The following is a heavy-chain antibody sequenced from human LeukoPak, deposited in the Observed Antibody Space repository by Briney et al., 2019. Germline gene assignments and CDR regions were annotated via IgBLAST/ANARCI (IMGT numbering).Heavy chain of an antibody. D-gene: IGHD6-13*01. J-gene: IGHJ6*02. CDR3: ARDGDSSSWLMGVDYYYGMDV. Sequence: SETLSLTCTVSGGSISSYYWSWIRQPAGKGLEWIGRIYTSGSTNYNTSLKSRVTMSVDTSKNQFSLKLSSVTAADTAVYYCARDGDSSSWLMGVDYYYGMDVWGQGTTVTVSS. CDR2: IYTSGST. V-gene: IGHV4-4*07. CDR1: GGSISSYY.